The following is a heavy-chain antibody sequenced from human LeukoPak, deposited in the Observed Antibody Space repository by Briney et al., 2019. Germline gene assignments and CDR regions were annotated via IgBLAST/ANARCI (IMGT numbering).Heavy chain of an antibody. Sequence: PGGSLRLSCTAPGFTFTNAWTNWVRQAPGKGLEWVGHIKSKTDDGTTDYAAPVKGRFTISRDDSKNTLYPQMNSLKTEDSAVYYCTTGPTAAVNYWGQGTLVTVSS. CDR1: GFTFTNAW. CDR2: IKSKTDDGTT. CDR3: TTGPTAAVNY. J-gene: IGHJ4*02. D-gene: IGHD6-13*01. V-gene: IGHV3-15*07.